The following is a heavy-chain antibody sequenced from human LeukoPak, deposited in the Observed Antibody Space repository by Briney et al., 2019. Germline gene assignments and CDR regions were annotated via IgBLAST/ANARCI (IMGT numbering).Heavy chain of an antibody. CDR3: ARDRRYCSGGSCYVPLFYYYYGMDV. CDR1: GYTFTGYY. D-gene: IGHD2-15*01. CDR2: INPNSGGT. Sequence: EASVKVSCKASGYTFTGYYMHWVRQAPGQGLEWMGWINPNSGGTNCAQKFQGRVTMTRDTSISTAYMELSRLRSDDTAVYYCARDRRYCSGGSCYVPLFYYYYGMDVWGQGTTVTVSS. V-gene: IGHV1-2*02. J-gene: IGHJ6*02.